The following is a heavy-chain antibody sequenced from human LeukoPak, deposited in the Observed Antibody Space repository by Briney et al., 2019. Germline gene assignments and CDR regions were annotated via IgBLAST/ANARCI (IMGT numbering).Heavy chain of an antibody. V-gene: IGHV3-33*01. D-gene: IGHD3-10*01. CDR2: IWYDGSQK. Sequence: GGSLRLSCTPSGFTFSSYGFHWVRQAPDKGLESVAVIWYDGSQKYYADSVKGRFTISRDNSKNTLSLQMNSLRAEDTAVYYCARDVGNFGSGSSYFDSWGHGTLVTVSS. CDR1: GFTFSSYG. J-gene: IGHJ4*01. CDR3: ARDVGNFGSGSSYFDS.